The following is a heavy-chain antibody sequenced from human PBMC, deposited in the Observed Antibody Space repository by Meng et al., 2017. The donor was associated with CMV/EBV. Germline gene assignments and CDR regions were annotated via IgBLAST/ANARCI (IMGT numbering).Heavy chain of an antibody. V-gene: IGHV3-15*01. CDR1: GSTSSTAW. D-gene: IGHD2-2*02. Sequence: GGFLRPSCAAPGSTSSTAWMSWVRQAPGKGLEWVGSIKSKTDGGTTDYPAPVKGRFTISRDDSKNTRYLQMNSLKTEDTAVYYCTSCSSTSCYTRRRYYYYGMDVWGQGTTVTVSS. CDR3: TSCSSTSCYTRRRYYYYGMDV. J-gene: IGHJ6*02. CDR2: IKSKTDGGTT.